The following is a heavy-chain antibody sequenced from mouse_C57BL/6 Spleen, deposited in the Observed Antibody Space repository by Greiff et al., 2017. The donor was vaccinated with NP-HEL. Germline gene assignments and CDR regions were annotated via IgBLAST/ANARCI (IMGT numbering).Heavy chain of an antibody. CDR2: IDPETGGT. J-gene: IGHJ2*01. V-gene: IGHV1-15*01. CDR3: KRRGIYDGLRYFDY. CDR1: GYTFTDYE. D-gene: IGHD2-3*01. Sequence: QVQLKESGAELVRPGASVTLSCKASGYTFTDYEMHWVKQTPVHGLEWIGAIDPETGGTAYNQKFKGKAILTADKASSTAYMELRSLTSEDSDVYYCKRRGIYDGLRYFDYWGQGTTLTVSS.